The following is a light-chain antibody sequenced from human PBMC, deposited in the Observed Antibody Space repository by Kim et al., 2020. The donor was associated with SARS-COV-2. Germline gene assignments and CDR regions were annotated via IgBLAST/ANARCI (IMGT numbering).Light chain of an antibody. CDR3: QQRTIWPPIT. J-gene: IGKJ5*01. Sequence: SPGERASRSCRASQDLRVHVAWYQQKPGQAPRLLIWDVSKRATGIPARFSGSGSGTDFTLTISGLEPEDFAVYYCQQRTIWPPITFGQGTRLEIK. CDR2: DVS. CDR1: QDLRVH. V-gene: IGKV3-11*01.